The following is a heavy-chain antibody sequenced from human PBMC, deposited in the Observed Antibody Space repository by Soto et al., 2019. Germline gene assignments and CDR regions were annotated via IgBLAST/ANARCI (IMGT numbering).Heavy chain of an antibody. CDR3: ARDRGYCSGGSCTLLFDY. J-gene: IGHJ4*02. D-gene: IGHD2-15*01. CDR1: GGTFSSYA. CDR2: IIPIFGTA. Sequence: SVKVSCKASGGTFSSYAISWVRQAPGQGLEWMGGIIPIFGTANYAQKFQGRVTITADESTSTAYMELSSLRSEDTAVYYCARDRGYCSGGSCTLLFDYWGQGTLVTVPS. V-gene: IGHV1-69*13.